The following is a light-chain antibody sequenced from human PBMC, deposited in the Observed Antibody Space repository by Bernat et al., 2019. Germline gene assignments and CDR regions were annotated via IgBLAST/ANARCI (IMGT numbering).Light chain of an antibody. CDR3: SSYTTSSTRL. CDR2: DVS. J-gene: IGLJ2*01. CDR1: SGDVGAYKF. V-gene: IGLV2-14*01. Sequence: QSALTQPASVSGSPGQSITISCTETSGDVGAYKFVSWYQQHPGKAPKLIIYDVSDRPSGVSDRFSGSKSGNTASLTISGLQAEDEADYYCSSYTTSSTRLFGGGTKLTVL.